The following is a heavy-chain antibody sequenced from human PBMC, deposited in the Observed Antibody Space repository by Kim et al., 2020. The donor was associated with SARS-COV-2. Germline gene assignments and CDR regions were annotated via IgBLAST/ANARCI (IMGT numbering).Heavy chain of an antibody. CDR3: ASRDRGQLVRLLRYYYGMDV. CDR2: IIPIFGTA. V-gene: IGHV1-69*13. D-gene: IGHD6-13*01. Sequence: SVKVSCKASGGTFSSYAISWVRQAPGQGLEWMGGIIPIFGTANYAQKFQGRVTITADESTSTAYMELSSLRSEDTAVYYCASRDRGQLVRLLRYYYGMDVWGQGTTVTVSS. J-gene: IGHJ6*02. CDR1: GGTFSSYA.